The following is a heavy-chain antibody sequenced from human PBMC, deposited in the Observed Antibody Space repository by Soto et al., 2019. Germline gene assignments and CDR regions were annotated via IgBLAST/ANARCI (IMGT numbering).Heavy chain of an antibody. CDR3: ASKIPASRSSYYYDYGMDV. J-gene: IGHJ6*02. CDR1: GGTFSSYA. V-gene: IGHV1-69*06. D-gene: IGHD2-2*01. Sequence: QVQLVQSGAEVKKPGSSVKVSCKASGGTFSSYAISWVRQAPGQGLEWMGGIIPIFGTANYAQKFQGRVTITADKSTSTAYWELSSLRSEDTAVYYCASKIPASRSSYYYDYGMDVWGQGTTVTVSS. CDR2: IIPIFGTA.